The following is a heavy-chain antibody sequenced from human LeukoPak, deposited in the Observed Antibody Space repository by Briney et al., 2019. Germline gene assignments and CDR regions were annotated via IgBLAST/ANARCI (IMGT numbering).Heavy chain of an antibody. CDR1: GFTFSSYW. Sequence: GGSLRLSCAASGFTFSSYWMSWVRQAPGKGLGWVANIKQDGSEKYYVDSVKGRFTISRDNAKNSLYLQMNSLRAEDTAVYYCARDYPKQWLSSDYWGQGTLVTVSS. D-gene: IGHD6-19*01. CDR2: IKQDGSEK. V-gene: IGHV3-7*03. CDR3: ARDYPKQWLSSDY. J-gene: IGHJ4*02.